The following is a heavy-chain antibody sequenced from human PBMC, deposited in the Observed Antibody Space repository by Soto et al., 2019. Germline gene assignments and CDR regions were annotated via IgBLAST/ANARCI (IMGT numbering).Heavy chain of an antibody. CDR1: GFTFTSSA. CDR3: AKNADFWSWGMDV. D-gene: IGHD3-3*01. Sequence: SVKVSCKASGFTFTSSAVQWVRQARGQRLEWIGWIVVGSGNTNYAQKFQERVTITRDMSTSTAYMELSSLRAEDTAVYYCAKNADFWSWGMDVWGQGTTVTVSS. J-gene: IGHJ6*02. V-gene: IGHV1-58*01. CDR2: IVVGSGNT.